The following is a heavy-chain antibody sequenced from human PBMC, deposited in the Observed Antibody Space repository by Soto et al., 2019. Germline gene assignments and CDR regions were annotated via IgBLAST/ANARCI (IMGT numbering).Heavy chain of an antibody. Sequence: ASVKVSCRAPGYTFTSYAMHWVRQAPGQRLEWMGWINAGNGNTKYSQKFQGRVTITRDTSASTAYMELSSLRSEDTAVYYCARRVAATPDKNWFDPWGQRTLVTVSS. CDR1: GYTFTSYA. CDR3: ARRVAATPDKNWFDP. V-gene: IGHV1-3*01. CDR2: INAGNGNT. J-gene: IGHJ5*02. D-gene: IGHD2-15*01.